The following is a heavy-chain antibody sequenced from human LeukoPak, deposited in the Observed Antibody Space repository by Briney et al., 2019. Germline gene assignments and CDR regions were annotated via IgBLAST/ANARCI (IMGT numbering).Heavy chain of an antibody. V-gene: IGHV3-23*01. J-gene: IGHJ5*02. D-gene: IGHD3-3*01. CDR1: GFTFSSYA. CDR2: ISGSGGST. CDR3: AKDLSSKVVEWWFDP. Sequence: GGSLRLSCAASGFTFSSYAMSWVRQAPGKGLEWVSAISGSGGSTYYADPVKGRFTISRDNSKNTLYLQMNSLRAGDTAVYYCAKDLSSKVVEWWFDPWGQGTLVTVSS.